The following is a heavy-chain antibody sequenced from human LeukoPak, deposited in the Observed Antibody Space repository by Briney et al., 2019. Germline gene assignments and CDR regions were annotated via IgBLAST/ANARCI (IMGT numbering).Heavy chain of an antibody. Sequence: GGSLRLSCAASGFTFSSYGMHWVRQAPGKGLEWVAFIRYDGSNKYYADSVKGRFTISRDNSKNTLYLQMNSLRAEDTAVYYCAKRRPYGGNSIDYFQHWGQGTLVTVSS. CDR2: IRYDGSNK. V-gene: IGHV3-30*02. CDR3: AKRRPYGGNSIDYFQH. J-gene: IGHJ1*01. CDR1: GFTFSSYG. D-gene: IGHD4-23*01.